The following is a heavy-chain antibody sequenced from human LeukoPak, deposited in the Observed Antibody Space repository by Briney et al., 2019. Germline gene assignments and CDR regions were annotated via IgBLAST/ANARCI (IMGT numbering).Heavy chain of an antibody. CDR2: ISAYNGNT. J-gene: IGHJ4*02. CDR3: ARDPHSPYYYDSSGYHFDY. CDR1: GYTFTSYG. Sequence: EASVKVSCKASGYTFTSYGISWVRQAPGQGLEWMGWISAYNGNTNYAQKLQGRVTMTTDTSTSTAYMELRSLRSDDTAVYYCARDPHSPYYYDSSGYHFDYWGQGTLVTVSS. V-gene: IGHV1-18*01. D-gene: IGHD3-22*01.